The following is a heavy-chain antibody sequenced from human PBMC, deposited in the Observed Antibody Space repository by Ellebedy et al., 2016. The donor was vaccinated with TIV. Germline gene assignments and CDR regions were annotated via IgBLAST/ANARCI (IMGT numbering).Heavy chain of an antibody. CDR3: ARRALSGSFFDY. Sequence: SETLSLTXTVSGGSISNSDYYWGWIRQPQGKGLEWIGTVYHSGTTYYNPSLKSRLTMPVDTSRNQFSLQLSSVTAADTAVYFCARRALSGSFFDYWGQGILVTVSS. V-gene: IGHV4-39*01. D-gene: IGHD1-26*01. CDR1: GGSISNSDYY. CDR2: VYHSGTT. J-gene: IGHJ4*02.